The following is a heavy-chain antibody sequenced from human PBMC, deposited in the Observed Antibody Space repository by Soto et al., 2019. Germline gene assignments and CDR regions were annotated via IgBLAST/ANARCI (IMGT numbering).Heavy chain of an antibody. CDR2: ISYTVDA. D-gene: IGHD3-22*01. Sequence: SETLSLTCSVSEGYLSRYDWGWVRTSPGEGLQWIAHISYTVDASYNPSPKSRVTISLDTSKNQIALRLMSVTAADTAVYYCARWSSEYYYDSSGSFDYWGQGTLVTVSS. V-gene: IGHV4-59*01. J-gene: IGHJ4*02. CDR1: EGYLSRYD. CDR3: ARWSSEYYYDSSGSFDY.